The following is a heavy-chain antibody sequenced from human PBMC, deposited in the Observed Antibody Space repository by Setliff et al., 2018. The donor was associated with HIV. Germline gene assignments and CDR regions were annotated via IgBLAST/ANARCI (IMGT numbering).Heavy chain of an antibody. CDR3: ARRGDGYKSKIAFDI. D-gene: IGHD5-12*01. Sequence: SLKISCAASGFTFDDYGMSWVRQAPGKGLEWVSGINWNGGSTGYADSVKGRFTISRDNAKNSLYLQMNSLRAEDTALYYCARRGDGYKSKIAFDIWGQGTLVTVSS. J-gene: IGHJ4*02. V-gene: IGHV3-20*04. CDR2: INWNGGST. CDR1: GFTFDDYG.